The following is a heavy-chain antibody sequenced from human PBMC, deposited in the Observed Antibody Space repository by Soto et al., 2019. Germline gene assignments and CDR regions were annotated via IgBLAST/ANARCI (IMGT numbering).Heavy chain of an antibody. CDR2: IAVGSGYT. CDR3: ARKISGSYWKFDP. Sequence: SVKVSCKASGFTFTSSAFQWVRQARGQRLEWIGWIAVGSGYTNYAQRFQDRVTLTRDMSTATTYMELSRLTSEDTAIYYCARKISGSYWKFDPWGPGAQVTVSS. CDR1: GFTFTSSA. D-gene: IGHD3-22*01. V-gene: IGHV1-58*01. J-gene: IGHJ5*02.